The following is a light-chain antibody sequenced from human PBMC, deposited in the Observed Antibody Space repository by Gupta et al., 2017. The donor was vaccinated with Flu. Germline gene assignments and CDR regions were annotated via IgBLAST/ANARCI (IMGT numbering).Light chain of an antibody. CDR3: HSYANGISGPWV. V-gene: IGLV1-40*01. Sequence: QSVLTQPPSVSAAPGQIFTISCTGSSSNIGAGYDVHWYQQLPGTAPNLLIPVDDNRPSGVHDRFSCSNSCASASPALTSRQAEEEADDYYHSYANGISGPWVFGGGTKLTVL. CDR1: SSNIGAGYD. J-gene: IGLJ3*02. CDR2: VDD.